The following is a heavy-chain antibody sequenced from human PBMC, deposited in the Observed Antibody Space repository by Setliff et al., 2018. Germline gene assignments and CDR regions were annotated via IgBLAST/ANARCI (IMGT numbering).Heavy chain of an antibody. CDR1: GYTFTSYG. V-gene: IGHV1-18*01. Sequence: ASVKVSCKASGYTFTSYGISWVRQAPGQGLEWMGWISAYNGNTNYAQKLQGRVTMTTDTATSTAYMELRSLRSEDTAVYYCARGVFPYNYEGAFDIWGQGTMVTVSS. CDR3: ARGVFPYNYEGAFDI. J-gene: IGHJ3*02. CDR2: ISAYNGNT. D-gene: IGHD3-22*01.